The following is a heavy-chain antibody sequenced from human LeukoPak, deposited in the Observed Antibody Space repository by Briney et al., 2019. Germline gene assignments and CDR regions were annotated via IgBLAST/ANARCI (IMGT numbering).Heavy chain of an antibody. D-gene: IGHD1-1*01. V-gene: IGHV3-30*02. J-gene: IGHJ4*02. CDR1: GFTFSDYG. CDR2: MRHDGTNI. Sequence: GGSLRLSCTASGFTFSDYGMHWVRQAPGKGLEWVAFMRHDGTNIFYADSVKGRFTISRDNSKNTLFLQMNCLRVEDTAVYYCARAVPLQLELDYWGQGTLVTVSS. CDR3: ARAVPLQLELDY.